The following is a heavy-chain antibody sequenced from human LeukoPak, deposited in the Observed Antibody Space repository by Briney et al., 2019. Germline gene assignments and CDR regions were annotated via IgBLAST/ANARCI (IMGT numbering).Heavy chain of an antibody. Sequence: ASVKVSCKVSGYTLTELSMHWVRQAPGKGLEWMGGFDPEDGETIYAQKFQGRVTMTEDTSTDTAYMELSSLRSEDAAVYYCARDSTFCDSTSCPAIFDYWGQGTLVTVSS. CDR2: FDPEDGET. D-gene: IGHD2-2*01. CDR1: GYTLTELS. CDR3: ARDSTFCDSTSCPAIFDY. J-gene: IGHJ4*02. V-gene: IGHV1-24*01.